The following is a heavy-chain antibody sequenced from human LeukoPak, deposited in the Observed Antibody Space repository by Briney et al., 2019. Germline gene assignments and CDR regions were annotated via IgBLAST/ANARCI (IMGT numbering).Heavy chain of an antibody. D-gene: IGHD2-8*01. V-gene: IGHV3-23*01. J-gene: IGHJ6*03. CDR3: AKALIYCTNGVCYKYYYYMDV. CDR1: GFTFSSYA. Sequence: GGSLRLSCAASGFTFSSYAMSWVRQAPGKGLEWVSGISGSGGSTYYADSVKGRFTISRDNSKNTLYLQMNSLRAEDTAVYYCAKALIYCTNGVCYKYYYYMDVWGKGTTVTVSS. CDR2: ISGSGGST.